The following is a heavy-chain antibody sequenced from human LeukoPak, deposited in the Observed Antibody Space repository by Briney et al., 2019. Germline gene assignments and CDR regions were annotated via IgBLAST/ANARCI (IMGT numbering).Heavy chain of an antibody. J-gene: IGHJ4*02. CDR2: ISYDGSNK. CDR1: GFTFSSYA. D-gene: IGHD4-17*01. Sequence: GGSLRLSCAASGFTFSSYAMHWVRQAPGKGLEWVAVISYDGSNKYYADSVKGRFTISRDNSKNTLYLQMNSLRAEDTAVYYCAFTSRGSDYGDYGLPVSFDYWGQGTLVTVSS. CDR3: AFTSRGSDYGDYGLPVSFDY. V-gene: IGHV3-30-3*01.